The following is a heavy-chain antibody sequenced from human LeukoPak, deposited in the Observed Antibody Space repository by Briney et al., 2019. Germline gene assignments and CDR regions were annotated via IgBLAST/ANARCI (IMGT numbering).Heavy chain of an antibody. J-gene: IGHJ5*02. CDR2: IYYSGST. CDR1: GGSISSYY. D-gene: IGHD6-13*01. Sequence: PSETLSLTCTVSGGSISSYYWSWIRQPPGKGREGSGYIYYSGSTNYNPSLKGRVTISVDTSKNQFSLKLTSVTAADTAVYYCARIAAAGYWFDRWGQGILVTAAS. CDR3: ARIAAAGYWFDR. V-gene: IGHV4-59*13.